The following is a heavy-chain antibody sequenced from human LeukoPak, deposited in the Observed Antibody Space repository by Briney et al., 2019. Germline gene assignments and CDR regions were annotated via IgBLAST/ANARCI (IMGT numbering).Heavy chain of an antibody. CDR2: MNPNSGKT. D-gene: IGHD3-22*01. J-gene: IGHJ4*02. CDR1: GYTFTSYD. CDR3: ARGLFSLYYYKSSGYSDIDN. V-gene: IGHV1-8*01. Sequence: GASVKVSCKASGYTFTSYDINWVRQATGQGLEWMGWMNPNSGKTGYAQKFQGRVTITRNTSTSTAYMAPRNLRSQDSAVYYCARGLFSLYYYKSSGYSDIDNSGHGNP.